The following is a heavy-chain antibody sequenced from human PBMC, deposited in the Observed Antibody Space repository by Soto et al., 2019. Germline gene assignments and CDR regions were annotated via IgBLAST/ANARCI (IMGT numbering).Heavy chain of an antibody. CDR2: IRQDGHEK. V-gene: IGHV3-7*03. D-gene: IGHD2-2*01. CDR1: GFTFTSYS. CDR3: ARDLPGYCSTTNCYYYFDF. J-gene: IGHJ4*02. Sequence: EVQLVESGGALVQPGGSLRLSCAVSGFTFTSYSMSWVRQAPGGGLEWVANIRQDGHEKYYVDSVRGRFTISRDNAQNSLYLQMDSLRAEDTAMYYCARDLPGYCSTTNCYYYFDFWGQGTLVTVSS.